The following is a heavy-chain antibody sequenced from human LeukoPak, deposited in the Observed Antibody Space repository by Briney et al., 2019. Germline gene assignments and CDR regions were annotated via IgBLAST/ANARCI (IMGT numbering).Heavy chain of an antibody. CDR3: ARAQQLTYFDY. J-gene: IGHJ4*02. V-gene: IGHV4-61*02. CDR2: IYTSGGT. CDR1: GGSISSGSYY. D-gene: IGHD6-13*01. Sequence: PSETLSLTCTVSGGSISSGSYYWSWIWQPAGKGLEWIGRIYTSGGTNYNPSLKSRVTISVDTSKNQFSLKLSSVTAADTAVYYCARAQQLTYFDYWGQGTLVTVSS.